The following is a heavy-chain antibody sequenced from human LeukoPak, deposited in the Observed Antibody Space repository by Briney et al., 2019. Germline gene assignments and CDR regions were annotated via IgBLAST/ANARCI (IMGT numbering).Heavy chain of an antibody. CDR1: EFSVGSNY. V-gene: IGHV3-30*02. Sequence: GGSLRLSCAASEFSVGSNYMTWVRQAPGKGLEWVTFIQYDGGKKYYADSVKGRFIISRDNSKNTLYLQMNSLRAEDTAVYYCAKFALRYCSGGSCHPFDYWGQGTLVTVSS. CDR3: AKFALRYCSGGSCHPFDY. CDR2: IQYDGGKK. D-gene: IGHD2-15*01. J-gene: IGHJ4*02.